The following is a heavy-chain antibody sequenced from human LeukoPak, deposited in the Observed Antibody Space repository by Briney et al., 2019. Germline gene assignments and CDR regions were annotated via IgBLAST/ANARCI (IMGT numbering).Heavy chain of an antibody. CDR3: ARIEWELPRWDYYYYYYMDV. D-gene: IGHD1-26*01. J-gene: IGHJ6*03. CDR1: GFTFRSYS. V-gene: IGHV3-21*01. Sequence: GGSLRLACAASGFTFRSYSMNWVRQAPGKGLEWVSSISSSSTYIYYADSVKGRFTISRDNAKNSLYLQMNSLRAEDTAVYYCARIEWELPRWDYYYYYYMDVWGKGTTVTVSS. CDR2: ISSSSTYI.